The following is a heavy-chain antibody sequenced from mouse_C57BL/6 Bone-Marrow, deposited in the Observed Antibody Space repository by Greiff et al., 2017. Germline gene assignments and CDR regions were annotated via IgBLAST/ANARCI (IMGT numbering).Heavy chain of an antibody. CDR1: GFTFSDYG. D-gene: IGHD2-3*01. J-gene: IGHJ3*01. CDR3: ASLYDGYYLAWFAY. Sequence: DVMLVESGGGLVQPGGSLKLSCAASGFTFSDYGMAWVRQAPRKGPEWVAFISNLAYSIYYADTVTGRFTISRENAKNTLYLEMSSLRSEDTAMYYCASLYDGYYLAWFAYWGQGTLVTVSA. V-gene: IGHV5-15*01. CDR2: ISNLAYSI.